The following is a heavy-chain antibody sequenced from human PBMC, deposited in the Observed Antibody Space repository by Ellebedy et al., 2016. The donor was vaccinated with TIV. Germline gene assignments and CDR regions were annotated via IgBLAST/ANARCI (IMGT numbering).Heavy chain of an antibody. J-gene: IGHJ4*02. D-gene: IGHD2-21*02. CDR1: EFTFSTYS. V-gene: IGHV3-48*04. CDR3: AKDRARTHAYCGGDCPDY. Sequence: GESLKISCAASEFTFSTYSMNWVRQAPGKGLEWVSYISSSGSTIYYADSVKGRFTISRDNAKNSLYLQMNSLRAEDTAVYYCAKDRARTHAYCGGDCPDYWGQGTLVTVSS. CDR2: ISSSGSTI.